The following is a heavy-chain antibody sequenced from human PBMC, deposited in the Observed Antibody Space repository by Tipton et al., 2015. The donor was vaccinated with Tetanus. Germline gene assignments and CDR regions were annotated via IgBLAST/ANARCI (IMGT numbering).Heavy chain of an antibody. D-gene: IGHD1-26*01. CDR1: GDSVVSESHL. Sequence: LRLSCNVSGDSVVSESHLWGWIRQHPGKGLEWIGDIYYSGSTYYNPSLKSRVTISVDTSKNQFSVNLNSVTAADTAVYYCARDQARGARGWNYFDYWGQGALVTVSS. V-gene: IGHV4-31*03. J-gene: IGHJ4*02. CDR3: ARDQARGARGWNYFDY. CDR2: IYYSGST.